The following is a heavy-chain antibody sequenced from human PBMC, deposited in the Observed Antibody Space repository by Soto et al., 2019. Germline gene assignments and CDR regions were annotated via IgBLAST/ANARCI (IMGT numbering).Heavy chain of an antibody. D-gene: IGHD4-17*01. CDR3: VKAFKAYTVTTYFDH. V-gene: IGHV3-9*01. J-gene: IGHJ4*01. CDR2: ISWNSGRI. CDR1: GLSIDDSA. Sequence: HLVESGGGLVQPGRSLRLSCVASGLSIDDSAMHWVRQVPGKGLEWVSGISWNSGRIGYADSVKGRFTISRDNAKNSLYLQMDSLRPEDTALYYCVKAFKAYTVTTYFDHWGRGALVTVSS.